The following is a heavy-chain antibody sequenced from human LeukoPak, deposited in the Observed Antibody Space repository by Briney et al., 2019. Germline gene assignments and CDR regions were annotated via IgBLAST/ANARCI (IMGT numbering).Heavy chain of an antibody. V-gene: IGHV3-74*01. Sequence: GGSLRLSCAASGFTLSSYWIHWVRQAPGKGLVWVSRINSDGRRTTYADSVKGRFTISRDNSKNTLYLQMNSLRAEDTAVYYCAKPILTAFGYFDYWGQGTLVTVSS. CDR2: INSDGRRT. D-gene: IGHD3-9*01. CDR3: AKPILTAFGYFDY. J-gene: IGHJ4*02. CDR1: GFTLSSYW.